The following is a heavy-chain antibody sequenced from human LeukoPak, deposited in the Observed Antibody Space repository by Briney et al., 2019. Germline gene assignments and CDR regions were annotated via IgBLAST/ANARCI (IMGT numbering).Heavy chain of an antibody. Sequence: PGGPLRLSCAPSGFIFSTYSTNVVSQAPGKGLEWVSYITSTRSPIAYADSVKGRFTISRDNGKNSMYLQMSSLRIEDTAVYYCARNNIFLDFWGQGILVTVSS. J-gene: IGHJ4*02. D-gene: IGHD3-9*01. CDR1: GFIFSTYS. V-gene: IGHV3-48*04. CDR3: ARNNIFLDF. CDR2: ITSTRSPI.